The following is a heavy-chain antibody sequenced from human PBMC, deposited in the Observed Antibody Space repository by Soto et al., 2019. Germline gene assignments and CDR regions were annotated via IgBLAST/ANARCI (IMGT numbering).Heavy chain of an antibody. CDR2: MHSSGST. D-gene: IGHD3-10*01. CDR3: AGFAKLYGYFDF. V-gene: IGHV4-59*13. CDR1: GDSIRGYY. Sequence: SETLSLTCAVSGDSIRGYYWNCIRQPPGKTLEWIAYMHSSGSTASNPSLKSRLTISVDTSKNQFSLKLTSLTAADTAVYYCAGFAKLYGYFDFWGQGTLVTVSS. J-gene: IGHJ4*02.